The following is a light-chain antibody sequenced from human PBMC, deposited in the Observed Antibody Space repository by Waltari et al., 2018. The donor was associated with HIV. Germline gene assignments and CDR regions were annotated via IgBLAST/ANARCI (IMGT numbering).Light chain of an antibody. Sequence: QSALTQPASVSGSPGQSITISCTGTRHNGADYKYVSWYQHHPGKAPKVIIYEDSHRPSGFSNRFSGSKSGNTASLTISGLQPEDEADYFCASYISSSSPEFGGGTKVTVL. CDR3: ASYISSSSPE. CDR2: EDS. CDR1: RHNGADYKY. V-gene: IGLV2-14*01. J-gene: IGLJ3*02.